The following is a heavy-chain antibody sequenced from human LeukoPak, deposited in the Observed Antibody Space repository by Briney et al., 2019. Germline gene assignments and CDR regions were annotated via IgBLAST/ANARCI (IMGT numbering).Heavy chain of an antibody. J-gene: IGHJ4*02. V-gene: IGHV4-39*01. Sequence: PSETLSLTCSVSGGSISSNGYYWGWIRQPPGKGLEWIGAIYYSGSAYYNPSLKSRVTISVDTSKNQFSLKVTSVTAADTAVYYCARLKEGIDYWGQGTLVAVSS. CDR3: ARLKEGIDY. CDR1: GGSISSNGYY. CDR2: IYYSGSA.